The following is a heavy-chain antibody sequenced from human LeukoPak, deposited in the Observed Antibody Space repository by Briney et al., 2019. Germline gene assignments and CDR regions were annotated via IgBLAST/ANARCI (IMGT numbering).Heavy chain of an antibody. CDR2: IKQDGTEK. CDR3: ARRYFDL. Sequence: QTGGPLRLSCAVPGFTFSDFWMQWVRQAPGKGLEWVANIKQDGTEKWYVDSVKGRFTISRDNAKNSLYLQMNSLRAEDTAVYYCARRYFDLWGRGTLVTVSS. CDR1: GFTFSDFW. V-gene: IGHV3-7*03. J-gene: IGHJ2*01.